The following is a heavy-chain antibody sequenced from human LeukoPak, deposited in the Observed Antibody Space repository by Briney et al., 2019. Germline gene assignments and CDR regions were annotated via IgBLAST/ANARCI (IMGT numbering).Heavy chain of an antibody. CDR3: TRQWLRVMDV. CDR1: GFTFTAYS. J-gene: IGHJ6*04. Sequence: GGSLRLFCASSGFTFTAYSMNWVRQAPGRGLEWISFISSRGHYIYYADSLKGRFTISRDNANSSLYLQISTLKAEDTAVYYCTRQWLRVMDVWGKGTTVTVSS. V-gene: IGHV3-21*01. D-gene: IGHD6-19*01. CDR2: ISSRGHYI.